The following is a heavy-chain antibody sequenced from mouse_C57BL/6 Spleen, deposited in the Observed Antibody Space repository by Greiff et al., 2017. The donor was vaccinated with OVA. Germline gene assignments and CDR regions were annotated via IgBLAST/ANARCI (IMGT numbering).Heavy chain of an antibody. Sequence: VQLQQSGPELVKPGASVKISCKASGYTFTDYYMNWVKQSHGKSLEWIGDINPNNGGTSYNQKFKGKATLTVDKSSSTAYMELRSLTSEDSAVYYCARYQYGSSSFDYWGQGTTLTVSS. D-gene: IGHD1-1*01. V-gene: IGHV1-26*01. CDR1: GYTFTDYY. J-gene: IGHJ2*01. CDR3: ARYQYGSSSFDY. CDR2: INPNNGGT.